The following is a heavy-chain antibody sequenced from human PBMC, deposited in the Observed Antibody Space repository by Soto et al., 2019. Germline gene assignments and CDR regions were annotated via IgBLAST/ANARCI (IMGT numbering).Heavy chain of an antibody. V-gene: IGHV3-30*04. Sequence: GGSLRLSCAASGFTFSSYAMHWVRQAPGKGLEWVAVISYDGSNKYYADSVKGRFTISRDNSKNTLSLQMNSLRAEDTAVYYCARESQLGSPDNDAFDIWGQGTMVTVSS. CDR3: ARESQLGSPDNDAFDI. J-gene: IGHJ3*02. CDR1: GFTFSSYA. D-gene: IGHD1-1*01. CDR2: ISYDGSNK.